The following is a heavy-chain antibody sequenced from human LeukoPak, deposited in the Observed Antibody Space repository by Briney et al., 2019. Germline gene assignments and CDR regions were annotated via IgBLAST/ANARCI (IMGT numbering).Heavy chain of an antibody. J-gene: IGHJ4*02. D-gene: IGHD6-13*01. CDR2: ISSSSSYI. CDR1: GFTFSSYS. Sequence: GGSLRLSCTASGFTFSSYSMNWVRQAPGKGLEWVSSISSSSSYIYYADSVKGRFTISRDNAKNSLYLQMNSLRAEDTAVYYCARIWTVAAAGTDYWGQGTLVTVSS. CDR3: ARIWTVAAAGTDY. V-gene: IGHV3-21*01.